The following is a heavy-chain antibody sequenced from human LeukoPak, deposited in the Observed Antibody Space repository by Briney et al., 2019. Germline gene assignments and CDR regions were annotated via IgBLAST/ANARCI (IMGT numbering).Heavy chain of an antibody. Sequence: PGRSLRLSCAASGSTFSTYAMHWVRQAPGKGLEWVAVIWSDSTNKYYADSVRGRFTISRDNSKNTLYLQMSSLRAEDTAMYYCARDRLTTVTTFHFDYWGQGTLVTVSS. CDR3: ARDRLTTVTTFHFDY. CDR2: IWSDSTNK. V-gene: IGHV3-33*01. D-gene: IGHD4-17*01. J-gene: IGHJ4*02. CDR1: GSTFSTYA.